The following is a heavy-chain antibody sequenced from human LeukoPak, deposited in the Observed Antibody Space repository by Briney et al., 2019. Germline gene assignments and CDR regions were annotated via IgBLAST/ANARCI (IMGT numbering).Heavy chain of an antibody. CDR1: GGTFSSYA. D-gene: IGHD3-3*01. V-gene: IGHV1-69*13. CDR2: IIPIFGTA. Sequence: ASVKVSCKASGGTFSSYAICWVRQAPGQALEWMGGIIPIFGTANYAQKFPGRVTITADESTSTAYMELSSLRSEDTAVYYCARVRHYDLNWFDPWGQGTLVTVSS. CDR3: ARVRHYDLNWFDP. J-gene: IGHJ5*02.